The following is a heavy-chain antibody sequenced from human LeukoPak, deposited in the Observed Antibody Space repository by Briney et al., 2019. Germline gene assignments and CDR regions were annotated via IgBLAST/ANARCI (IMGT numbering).Heavy chain of an antibody. CDR1: GGSISSYY. J-gene: IGHJ5*02. CDR3: ARSSGYRYNWFAP. D-gene: IGHD3-3*01. Sequence: PSETLSLTCTVSGGSISSYYWSWIRQPPGKGLEWIGYIYYSGSTNYNPSLKSRVTISVDTSKNQFSLKLSSVTAADTAVYYCARSSGYRYNWFAPWGQGTLVTVSS. V-gene: IGHV4-59*01. CDR2: IYYSGST.